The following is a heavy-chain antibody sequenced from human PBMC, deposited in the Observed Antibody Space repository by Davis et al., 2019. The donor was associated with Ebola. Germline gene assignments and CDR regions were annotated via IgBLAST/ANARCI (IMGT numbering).Heavy chain of an antibody. CDR3: AKDLAVFSSYYYGMDV. V-gene: IGHV3-33*06. CDR1: GFTFSSYG. Sequence: GESLKISCAASGFTFSSYGMHWVRQAPGKGLEWVAVTWYDGSNKYYADSVKGRFTISRDNSKNTLYLQMNSLRAEDTAVYYCAKDLAVFSSYYYGMDVWGQGTTVTVSS. CDR2: TWYDGSNK. J-gene: IGHJ6*02. D-gene: IGHD2-8*01.